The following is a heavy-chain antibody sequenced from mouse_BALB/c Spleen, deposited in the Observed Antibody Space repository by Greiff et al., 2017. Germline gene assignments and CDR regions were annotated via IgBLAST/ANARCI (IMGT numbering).Heavy chain of an antibody. CDR2: IYPGDGDT. CDR1: GYAFSSYW. V-gene: IGHV1-80*01. J-gene: IGHJ4*01. CDR3: ARSGNYVGAMDY. D-gene: IGHD2-1*01. Sequence: VQLVESGAELVRPGSSVKISCKASGYAFSSYWMNWVKQRPGQGLEWIGQIYPGDGDTNYNGKFKGKATLTADKSSSTAYMQLSSLTSEDSAVYFCARSGNYVGAMDYWGQGTSVTVSS.